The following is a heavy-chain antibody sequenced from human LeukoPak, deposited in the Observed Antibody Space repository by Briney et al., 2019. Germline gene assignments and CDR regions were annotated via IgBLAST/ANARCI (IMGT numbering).Heavy chain of an antibody. V-gene: IGHV4-61*02. CDR2: IYTGGTT. D-gene: IGHD4-17*01. CDR3: AREFGYAVTSLDY. Sequence: SETLSLTCIVSGGSISSGNYYWSWIRQPAGKGLEWIGRIYTGGTTHYNPSLKSRVTISVDTSKNQFSLKLSSVTAADAALYYCAREFGYAVTSLDYWGQGTLVTVSS. CDR1: GGSISSGNYY. J-gene: IGHJ4*02.